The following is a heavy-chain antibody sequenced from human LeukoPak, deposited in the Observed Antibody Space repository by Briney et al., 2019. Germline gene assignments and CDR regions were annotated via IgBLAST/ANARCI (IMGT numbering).Heavy chain of an antibody. D-gene: IGHD5-12*01. J-gene: IGHJ4*02. CDR3: AKNSVATPEAVDY. Sequence: GGSLRLSCATSGFPFSDFSMSWVRQAPGKGLEWVSAISGSGGSTYYADSVKGRFAISRDNSKNTLHLQMNSLRAEDTAVYYCAKNSVATPEAVDYWGQGTLVTVSS. CDR1: GFPFSDFS. CDR2: ISGSGGST. V-gene: IGHV3-23*01.